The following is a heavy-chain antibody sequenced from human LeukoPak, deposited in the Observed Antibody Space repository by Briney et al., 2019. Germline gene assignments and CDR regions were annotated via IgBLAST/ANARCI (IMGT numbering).Heavy chain of an antibody. CDR3: ARDGMIKGGYSYGYSIYIDY. Sequence: PSEALSLTCTVSGGSINSGTYYWTWIRQPAGKGLEWIGRISTSGSTNYKPSLKSRVTISVDAPKNQFSLKLSSVTAADTAVYYCARDGMIKGGYSYGYSIYIDYWGQGTLVTVSS. CDR1: GGSINSGTYY. D-gene: IGHD5-18*01. V-gene: IGHV4-61*02. CDR2: ISTSGST. J-gene: IGHJ4*02.